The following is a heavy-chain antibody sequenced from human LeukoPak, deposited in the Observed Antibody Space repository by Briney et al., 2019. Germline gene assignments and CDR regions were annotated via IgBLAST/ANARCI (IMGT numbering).Heavy chain of an antibody. J-gene: IGHJ4*02. V-gene: IGHV4-39*07. CDR3: ARESLTDYYDSSGYCY. D-gene: IGHD3-22*01. CDR2: IHYSGST. CDR1: GGSISSSSYY. Sequence: PSETLSLTCTVSGGSISSSSYYWGWIRQPPGKGLEWIGSIHYSGSTYYNPSLKSRVTISVDTSKNQFSLKLSSVTAADTAVYYCARESLTDYYDSSGYCYWGQGTLVTVSS.